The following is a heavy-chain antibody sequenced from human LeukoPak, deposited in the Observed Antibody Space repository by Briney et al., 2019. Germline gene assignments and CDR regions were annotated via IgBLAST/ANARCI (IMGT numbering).Heavy chain of an antibody. Sequence: SETLSLTCAVSGYSISIGYYWGWIRQRPGKGLEWIGSIYHSGSTYYNPSLKSRVTLSMDTSKNQFSLKLSSATAADTAAYYCARHAFFDSTGYYYDFDYWGQGSLVTVSS. V-gene: IGHV4-38-2*01. J-gene: IGHJ4*02. D-gene: IGHD3-22*01. CDR1: GYSISIGYY. CDR3: ARHAFFDSTGYYYDFDY. CDR2: IYHSGST.